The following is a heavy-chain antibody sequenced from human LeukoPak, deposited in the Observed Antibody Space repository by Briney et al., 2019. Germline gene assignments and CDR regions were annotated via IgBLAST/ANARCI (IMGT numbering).Heavy chain of an antibody. CDR3: ARAVTAAGTLDY. Sequence: GGSLRLSCAASGFTFSSNWMHWVRQAPGKGLVWVSRINSGGSGTGYADSVKGRFTISRDNAKNTLYLQMNSLRAEDTAVYYCARAVTAAGTLDYWGQGTLVTVSS. J-gene: IGHJ4*02. CDR2: INSGGSGT. D-gene: IGHD6-13*01. V-gene: IGHV3-74*01. CDR1: GFTFSSNW.